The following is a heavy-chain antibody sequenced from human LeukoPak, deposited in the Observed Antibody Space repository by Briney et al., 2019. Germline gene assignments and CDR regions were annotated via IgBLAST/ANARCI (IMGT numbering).Heavy chain of an antibody. CDR2: ISYDETNK. Sequence: GRSLRPSCAASGFTFTNYAMHWVRQAPGKGLEWVVVISYDETNKYYEASVKGRFTISRDNSKKTLYLQMNSLRAEDTAVYYCAKGPVVTFDIWGQGTMVTVSS. V-gene: IGHV3-30*04. CDR1: GFTFTNYA. D-gene: IGHD2-15*01. J-gene: IGHJ3*02. CDR3: AKGPVVTFDI.